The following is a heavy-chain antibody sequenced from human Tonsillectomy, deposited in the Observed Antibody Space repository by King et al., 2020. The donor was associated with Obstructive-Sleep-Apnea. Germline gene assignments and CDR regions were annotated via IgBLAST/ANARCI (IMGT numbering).Heavy chain of an antibody. D-gene: IGHD3-10*01. Sequence: VQLVESGAEVKKPGASVKVSCKASGYTFTVYYIHWVRQAPGQGLEWLGWISPNSGATNYEQKCQDRVTMTRDTSISTAYMDLSRLRSDDTAIYYCARDMSAYDSTSPAYWGQGTLVTVSS. CDR3: ARDMSAYDSTSPAY. CDR2: ISPNSGAT. V-gene: IGHV1-2*02. J-gene: IGHJ4*02. CDR1: GYTFTVYY.